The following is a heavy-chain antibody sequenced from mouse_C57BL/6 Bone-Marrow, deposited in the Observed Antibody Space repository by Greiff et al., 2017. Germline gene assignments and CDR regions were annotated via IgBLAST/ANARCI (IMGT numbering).Heavy chain of an antibody. Sequence: QVQLKQSGAELVKPGASVKLSCKASGYTFTSYWLHWVKQRPGQGLEWIGMIHPNSGSTNYNEKFKSKATLTVDKSSSTAYMQLSSLTSEDSAVYYCARLKPTGRFDYWGQGTTLTVSS. D-gene: IGHD1-1*01. CDR2: IHPNSGST. V-gene: IGHV1-64*01. CDR1: GYTFTSYW. CDR3: ARLKPTGRFDY. J-gene: IGHJ2*01.